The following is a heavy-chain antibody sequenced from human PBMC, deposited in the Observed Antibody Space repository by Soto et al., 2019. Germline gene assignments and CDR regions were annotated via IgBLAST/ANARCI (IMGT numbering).Heavy chain of an antibody. CDR1: GFTFSSYA. D-gene: IGHD2-2*01. J-gene: IGHJ3*02. CDR3: AKSFRERDIVVVPAAIWDFDI. Sequence: PVGSLRLSCAASGFTFSSYAMSWVRQAPGKGLEWVSAISGSGGSTYYADSVKGRFTISRDNSKNTLYLQMNSLRAEDTAVYYCAKSFRERDIVVVPAAIWDFDIWGQGTMVTVSS. V-gene: IGHV3-23*01. CDR2: ISGSGGST.